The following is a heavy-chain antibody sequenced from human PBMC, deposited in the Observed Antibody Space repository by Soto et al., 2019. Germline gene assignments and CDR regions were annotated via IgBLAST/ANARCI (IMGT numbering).Heavy chain of an antibody. V-gene: IGHV3-33*01. D-gene: IGHD2-15*01. CDR1: GFTFSSYG. CDR2: IWYDGSNK. CDR3: AREMERFLHCSGGSCYSRGGFDY. Sequence: QVQLVESGGGVVQPGRSLRLSCAASGFTFSSYGMHWVRQAPGKGLEWVAVIWYDGSNKYYADSVKGRFTISRDNSKNTLYLQMNSLRAEDTAVYYCAREMERFLHCSGGSCYSRGGFDYWGQGTLVTVSS. J-gene: IGHJ4*02.